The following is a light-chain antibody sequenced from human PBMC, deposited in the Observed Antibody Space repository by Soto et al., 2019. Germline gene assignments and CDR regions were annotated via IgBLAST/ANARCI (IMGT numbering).Light chain of an antibody. J-gene: IGKJ4*01. V-gene: IGKV4-1*01. Sequence: DIVMTQSPDSLAVSLGERATINCKSSQSVLYSSNNKNCLAWYQQKPGQSPKLLIYWASTRESGVPDRFSGSGSGTDFTLTISSLQAEDVAVYYCQQYYTTPLTFGGGTKVDI. CDR3: QQYYTTPLT. CDR1: QSVLYSSNNKNC. CDR2: WAS.